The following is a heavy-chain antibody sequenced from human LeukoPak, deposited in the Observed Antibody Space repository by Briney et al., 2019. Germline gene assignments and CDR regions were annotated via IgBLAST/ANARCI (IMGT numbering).Heavy chain of an antibody. CDR3: ARIDSSSWYFDY. D-gene: IGHD6-13*01. J-gene: IGHJ4*02. V-gene: IGHV1-2*02. Sequence: ASVKVSCKASGYTFTGYYMHWVRQAPGQGLEWMGWINPNSGGTNYAQKFQGRVTMTRDTSISTAYMELRSLRSDDTAVYYCARIDSSSWYFDYWGQGTLVTVSS. CDR1: GYTFTGYY. CDR2: INPNSGGT.